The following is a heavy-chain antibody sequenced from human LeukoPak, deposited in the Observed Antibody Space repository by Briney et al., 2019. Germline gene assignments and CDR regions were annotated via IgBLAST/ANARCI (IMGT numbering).Heavy chain of an antibody. D-gene: IGHD3-10*01. CDR3: ARHGQMVRGSYYEAFDI. Sequence: SQTLSLTCTVSGGSISSSSYYWGWIRQPPGKGLEWLGSIYYSGSTYYNPSLKSRVTISVDTSKNQFSLKLSSVTAADTAVYYCARHGQMVRGSYYEAFDIWGQGTMVTVSS. V-gene: IGHV4-39*01. CDR1: GGSISSSSYY. CDR2: IYYSGST. J-gene: IGHJ3*02.